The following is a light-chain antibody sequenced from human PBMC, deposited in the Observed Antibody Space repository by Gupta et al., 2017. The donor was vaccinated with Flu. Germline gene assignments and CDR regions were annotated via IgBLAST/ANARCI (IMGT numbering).Light chain of an antibody. CDR2: DTS. CDR1: QSVTIS. Sequence: EIVLTQSPATLSLSPGERATLSCRASQSVTISLVWYQQRLGQAPRLLIFDTSYRATGIPARFSGSGSGTDFTLTISSLEPEDFAVYYCQQGSNWPLTFGRGTXVEIK. CDR3: QQGSNWPLT. V-gene: IGKV3-11*01. J-gene: IGKJ4*02.